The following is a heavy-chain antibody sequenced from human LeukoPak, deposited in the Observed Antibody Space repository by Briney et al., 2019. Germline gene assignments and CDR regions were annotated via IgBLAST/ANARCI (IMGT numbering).Heavy chain of an antibody. D-gene: IGHD6-19*01. V-gene: IGHV3-9*01. CDR3: AKGSAVAGAFDY. CDR2: ISWNSGSI. J-gene: IGHJ4*02. CDR1: GSTFDDYA. Sequence: GGSLRLSCAASGSTFDDYAMHWVRQAPGKGLEWVSGISWNSGSIGYADSVKGRFTISRDNAKNSLYLQMNSLRAEDTALYYCAKGSAVAGAFDYWGQGTLVTVSS.